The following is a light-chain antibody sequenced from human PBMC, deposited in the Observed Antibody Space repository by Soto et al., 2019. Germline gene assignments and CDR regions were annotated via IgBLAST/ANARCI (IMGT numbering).Light chain of an antibody. J-gene: IGLJ2*01. CDR3: SSYTSSSTV. Sequence: QSVLTQPASVSGSPGQSITISCTGTSSDVGGYNYVSWYQQHPGKAPKLMIYDVSNRPSGVSNRFSGSKSGNTASLTISGLQAEDEADYYCSSYTSSSTVFGGGPSSPS. CDR1: SSDVGGYNY. CDR2: DVS. V-gene: IGLV2-14*01.